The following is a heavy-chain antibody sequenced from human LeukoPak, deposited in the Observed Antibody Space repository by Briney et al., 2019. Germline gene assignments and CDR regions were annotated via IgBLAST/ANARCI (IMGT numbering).Heavy chain of an antibody. Sequence: GESLRLSCAASGFTFSRYWMSWVRQAPGKGLEWVANIKQDGGEKYYVDSVKGRFTISRDNAKNSLYLQMNSLRAEDTAVYYCARLLSGSYSGGFDYWGQGTLVTVSS. V-gene: IGHV3-7*01. J-gene: IGHJ4*02. CDR3: ARLLSGSYSGGFDY. CDR1: GFTFSRYW. D-gene: IGHD1-26*01. CDR2: IKQDGGEK.